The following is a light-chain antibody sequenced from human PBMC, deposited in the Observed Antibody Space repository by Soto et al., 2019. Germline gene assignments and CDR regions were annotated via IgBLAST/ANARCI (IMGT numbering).Light chain of an antibody. CDR1: QTFSNSF. CDR3: QQCGSSST. Sequence: EIVLTQSPGTLSLSLGERATLSCRASQTFSNSFLSWFQQIPGQAPRLLIYGASMRATGIPDRFSGSGSGTDFTLTISRLEPEDLAVYYCQQCGSSSTLGQGTRLEIK. J-gene: IGKJ5*01. V-gene: IGKV3-20*01. CDR2: GAS.